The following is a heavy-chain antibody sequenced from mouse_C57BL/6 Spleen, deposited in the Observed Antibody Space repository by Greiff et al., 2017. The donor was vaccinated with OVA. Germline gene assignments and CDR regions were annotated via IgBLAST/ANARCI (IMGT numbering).Heavy chain of an antibody. Sequence: QVHVKQSGAELARPGASVKMSCKASGYTFTSYTMHWVKQRPGQGLEWIGYINPSSGYTKYNQKFKDKATLTADKSSSTAYMQLSSLTSEDSAVYYCARGEDSRGYWYFDVWGTGTTVTVSS. CDR2: INPSSGYT. D-gene: IGHD1-1*01. CDR3: ARGEDSRGYWYFDV. CDR1: GYTFTSYT. V-gene: IGHV1-4*01. J-gene: IGHJ1*03.